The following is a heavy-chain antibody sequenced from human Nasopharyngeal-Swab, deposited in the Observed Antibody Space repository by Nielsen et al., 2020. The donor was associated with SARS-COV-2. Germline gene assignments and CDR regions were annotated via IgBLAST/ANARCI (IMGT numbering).Heavy chain of an antibody. V-gene: IGHV3-53*01. CDR2: FYTSGDT. CDR3: ARGRPGHYFDY. D-gene: IGHD1-14*01. CDR1: GFTFSSNY. J-gene: IGHJ4*02. Sequence: GESLKISCAASGFTFSSNYMSWVRQAPGKGLEWVSVFYTSGDTYYAVSLKGRFTISRDNSKNTLSLQMNSLRAEDTAVYYCARGRPGHYFDYWGQGTLVTVSS.